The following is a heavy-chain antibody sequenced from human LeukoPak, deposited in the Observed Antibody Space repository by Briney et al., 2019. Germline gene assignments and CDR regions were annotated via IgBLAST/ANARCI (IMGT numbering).Heavy chain of an antibody. V-gene: IGHV3-48*03. D-gene: IGHD6-19*01. CDR3: ARDQWLAYYYHGMDV. CDR2: ITNNGTTI. CDR1: GFTFSSYA. J-gene: IGHJ6*02. Sequence: PGGSLRLSCAASGFTFSSYAMNWVRQAPGKGLEWVSYITNNGTTIYYADSVKGRFTISRDNAENSLYLQMSSLRAEDTAIYYCARDQWLAYYYHGMDVWGQGTTVTVSS.